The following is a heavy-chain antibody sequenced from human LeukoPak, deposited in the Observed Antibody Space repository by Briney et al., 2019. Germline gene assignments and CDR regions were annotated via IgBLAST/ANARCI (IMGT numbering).Heavy chain of an antibody. CDR2: ISKNGGNT. V-gene: IGHV3-64*01. J-gene: IGHJ6*03. CDR3: ARVGEGRYYQYYYMDV. CDR1: GFTLSSYA. D-gene: IGHD1-26*01. Sequence: RGSLRLSCAASGFTLSSYAMHWVRQAPGKGLEYVSAISKNGGNTYYANSVKGRFSISRDNSKNTLYLQMGSLRTEDMAVYYCARVGEGRYYQYYYMDVWGKGTTVTVSS.